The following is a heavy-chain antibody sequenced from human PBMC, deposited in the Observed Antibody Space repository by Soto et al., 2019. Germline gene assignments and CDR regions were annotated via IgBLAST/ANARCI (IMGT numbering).Heavy chain of an antibody. D-gene: IGHD3-3*01. J-gene: IGHJ4*02. CDR3: GWFGGKFDY. CDR1: GYTFTGYY. CDR2: VDPDSGGT. Sequence: ASVKVSRKTSGYTFTGYYIHWVRQAPGQGLEWMGWVDPDSGGTNYAQNFQGRVTMTRDTSISTANVELSRLTFDDTAVYYCGWFGGKFDYWGQGTLVTVSS. V-gene: IGHV1-2*02.